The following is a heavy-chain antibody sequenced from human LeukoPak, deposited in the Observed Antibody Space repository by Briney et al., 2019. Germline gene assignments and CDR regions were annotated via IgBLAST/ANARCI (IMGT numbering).Heavy chain of an antibody. J-gene: IGHJ4*02. CDR2: MNPNSGNT. D-gene: IGHD3-3*01. Sequence: GASVMVSCKASGYTFTSYDINWVRQATGQGLEWMGWMNPNSGNTGYAQKFQGRVTMTRNASISTAYMELSSLRSEDTAVYYCASGSASKYYDFWSGYYRLDYWGQGTLVTVSS. CDR3: ASGSASKYYDFWSGYYRLDY. CDR1: GYTFTSYD. V-gene: IGHV1-8*01.